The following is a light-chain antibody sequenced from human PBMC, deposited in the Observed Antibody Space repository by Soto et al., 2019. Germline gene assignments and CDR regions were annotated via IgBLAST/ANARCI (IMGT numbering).Light chain of an antibody. J-gene: IGKJ3*01. V-gene: IGKV3-15*01. Sequence: EIVMTQSPDTLSVSPGEGVTLSCRASQSVSSDLAWYQQKPGQSPRLLMYGASTRAIDIPARFSGGGSGTEFTLTISSLQSEDVAIYYCQQYHDWPPITFGPGTKVEIK. CDR1: QSVSSD. CDR3: QQYHDWPPIT. CDR2: GAS.